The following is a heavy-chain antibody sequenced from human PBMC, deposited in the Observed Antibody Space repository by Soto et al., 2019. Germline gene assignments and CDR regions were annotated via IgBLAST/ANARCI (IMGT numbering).Heavy chain of an antibody. CDR3: AESSGGEWFDP. Sequence: SETLSLTCPVSGGSISSYYWSWIRQPPGKGLEWIGYIYYSGSTNYNPSLKSRVTISVDTSKNQFSLKLSSVTAADTAVYYCAESSGGEWFDPWGQGTLVTVSS. V-gene: IGHV4-59*01. J-gene: IGHJ5*02. D-gene: IGHD2-15*01. CDR2: IYYSGST. CDR1: GGSISSYY.